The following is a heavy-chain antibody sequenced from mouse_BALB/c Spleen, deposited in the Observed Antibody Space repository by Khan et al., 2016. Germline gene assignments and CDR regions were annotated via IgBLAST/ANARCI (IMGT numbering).Heavy chain of an antibody. CDR2: IDPANGNT. CDR3: ARRMGYAMDY. D-gene: IGHD2-10*02. CDR1: GFNIKDTY. V-gene: IGHV14-3*02. J-gene: IGHJ4*01. Sequence: EVQLQESGAELVKPGASVKLSCTASGFNIKDTYMHWVKQRPEQGLEWIGRIDPANGNTKYDPKFQGKATITADTSSNTAYLQLSSLTSEDTAVYYCARRMGYAMDYWGQGTSVPVSS.